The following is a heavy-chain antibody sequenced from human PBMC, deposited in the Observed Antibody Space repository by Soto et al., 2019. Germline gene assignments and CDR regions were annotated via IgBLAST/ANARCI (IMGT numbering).Heavy chain of an antibody. V-gene: IGHV3-30-3*01. Sequence: QVHLVESGGGVVQPGRSLRLSCAASGFTFRIYPMHWVPQAPGKGLECGAVISYDGSNKSYRDSVKGRFTISRDNSKNTLYLQINSLRYEDTAVYYCARGDREDIAVVVGARPGEYGVDVWGQGTTVTVSS. CDR1: GFTFRIYP. CDR2: ISYDGSNK. D-gene: IGHD2-15*01. CDR3: ARGDREDIAVVVGARPGEYGVDV. J-gene: IGHJ6*02.